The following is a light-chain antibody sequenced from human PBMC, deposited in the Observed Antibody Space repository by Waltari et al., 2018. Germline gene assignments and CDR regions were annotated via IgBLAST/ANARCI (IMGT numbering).Light chain of an antibody. CDR1: QGINDY. CDR3: LQYNSYPRT. V-gene: IGKV1-16*02. J-gene: IGKJ1*01. CDR2: RVS. Sequence: DIQMTQSPSSLSASIGERVTITCRASQGINDYLAWFQQRPGKAPKSLIYRVSSLQRGVPSKFSGRGSGTEFTLTISSLQPEDFATYYCLQYNSYPRTFGQGTKVEIK.